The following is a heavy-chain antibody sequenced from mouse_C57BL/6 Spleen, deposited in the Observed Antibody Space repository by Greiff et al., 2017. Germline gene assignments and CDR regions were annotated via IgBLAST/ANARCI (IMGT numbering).Heavy chain of an antibody. V-gene: IGHV1-82*01. CDR1: GYAFSSSW. CDR3: ARGITTVRDAMDY. CDR2: IYPGDGDT. Sequence: QVQLQESGPELVKPGASVKISCKASGYAFSSSWMNWVKQRPGKGLEWIGRIYPGDGDTNYNGKFKGKATLTADKSSSTAYMQLSSLTSEDSAVYFCARGITTVRDAMDYWGQGTSVTVSS. D-gene: IGHD1-1*01. J-gene: IGHJ4*01.